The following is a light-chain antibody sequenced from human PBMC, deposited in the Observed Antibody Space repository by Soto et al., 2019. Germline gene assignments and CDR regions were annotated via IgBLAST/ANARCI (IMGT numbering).Light chain of an antibody. Sequence: DLQMTPSPSTLSASVGDRVTITCRASQSISSWLAWYQQKPGKAPKLLIYKASSLESGVPSRFSGSGSGTEFTLTISSLQPDDFATYYCQQYNSYTYTSGQGTKLEIK. CDR2: KAS. V-gene: IGKV1-5*03. J-gene: IGKJ2*01. CDR1: QSISSW. CDR3: QQYNSYTYT.